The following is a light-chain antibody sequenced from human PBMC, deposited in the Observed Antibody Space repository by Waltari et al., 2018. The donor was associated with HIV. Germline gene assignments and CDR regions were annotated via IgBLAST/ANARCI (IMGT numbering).Light chain of an antibody. V-gene: IGLV6-57*03. CDR1: SGNIDSQH. Sequence: NFMLTQPHSVSESPGKTVTISCARSSGNIDSQHVQWYQQRSGSVPTPVIYEDTQRPSGVPDRFSGSIDSSSNSASLTIYDLKTEDEADYYCQSYDSSNPCIFGTGTRVTVL. CDR3: QSYDSSNPCI. J-gene: IGLJ1*01. CDR2: EDT.